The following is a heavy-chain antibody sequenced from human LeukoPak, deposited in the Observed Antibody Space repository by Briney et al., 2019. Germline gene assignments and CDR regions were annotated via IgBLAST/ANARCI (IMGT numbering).Heavy chain of an antibody. D-gene: IGHD5-12*01. V-gene: IGHV3-23*01. CDR1: GFSFTSYA. CDR3: ANRSGYTSGWFFDF. CDR2: ISGSGDET. Sequence: PGGSLKLSCAASGFSFTSYAMSWVRQAPGKGLEWVSSISGSGDETYYAQSLKGRFTISRDNSKDTLFLQMNSLRADDTAVFFCANRSGYTSGWFFDFWGQGTLVTVSS. J-gene: IGHJ4*02.